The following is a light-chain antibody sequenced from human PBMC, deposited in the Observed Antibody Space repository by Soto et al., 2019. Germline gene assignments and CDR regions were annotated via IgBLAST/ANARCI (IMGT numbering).Light chain of an antibody. CDR2: GAS. J-gene: IGKJ4*01. CDR3: QQYNNWPPLT. CDR1: QSVSSN. Sequence: EIVMTQSPATLSVSPGERATLSCRASQSVSSNLAWYQQKPGQAPRLLIYGASTRATGIPARFSGSGSGTEFTLTISSLQSEELAVYYCQQYNNWPPLTFGGGTKV. V-gene: IGKV3-15*01.